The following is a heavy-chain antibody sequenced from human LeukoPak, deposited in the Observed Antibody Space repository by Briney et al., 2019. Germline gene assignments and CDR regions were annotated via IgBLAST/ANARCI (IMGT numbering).Heavy chain of an antibody. CDR3: ARFDYSSSWYDFDY. Sequence: SETLSLTCTVSGGSISSYYWSWIRQPPGNGLVWIGYIYYSGSTNYNPSLKSRVTISVDTSKNQFSLKLSSVTAADTAVYYCARFDYSSSWYDFDYWGQGTLVTVSS. J-gene: IGHJ4*02. V-gene: IGHV4-59*01. D-gene: IGHD6-13*01. CDR1: GGSISSYY. CDR2: IYYSGST.